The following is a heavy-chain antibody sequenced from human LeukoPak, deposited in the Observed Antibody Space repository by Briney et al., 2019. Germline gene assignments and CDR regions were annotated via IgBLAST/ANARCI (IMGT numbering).Heavy chain of an antibody. V-gene: IGHV4-30-2*01. CDR2: IYHSGST. CDR1: GGSISSGGYS. D-gene: IGHD3-16*01. CDR3: ARVQRGYYGMDV. J-gene: IGHJ6*02. Sequence: SQTLSLTCAVSGGSISSGGYSWSRIRQPPGKGLEWIGYIYHSGSTYYNPSLKSRVTISVDRSKNQFSLKLSSVTAADTAVYYCARVQRGYYGMDVWGQGTTVTVSS.